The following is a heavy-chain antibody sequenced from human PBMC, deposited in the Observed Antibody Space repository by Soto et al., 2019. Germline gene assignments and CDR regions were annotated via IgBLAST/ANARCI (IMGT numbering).Heavy chain of an antibody. CDR1: GGTFSSYT. Sequence: QVQLVQSGAEVKKPGSSVKVSCKASGGTFSSYTITWVRQAPGQGLEWMGRLIPILGVANYAQNFQGRVAITADKSATTAYMEMSRLRSEDTAVYYCARNGYGGNYHWGQGTLVTVSS. J-gene: IGHJ4*02. CDR2: LIPILGVA. D-gene: IGHD4-17*01. V-gene: IGHV1-69*02. CDR3: ARNGYGGNYH.